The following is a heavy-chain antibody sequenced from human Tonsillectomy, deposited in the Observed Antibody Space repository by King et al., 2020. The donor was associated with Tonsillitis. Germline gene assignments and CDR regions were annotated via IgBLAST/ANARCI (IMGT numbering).Heavy chain of an antibody. CDR1: GYSFTSYA. Sequence: QLVQSGAEVKKPGASVKVSCKASGYSFTSYAITWVRQAPGQGLERMGWISGYNGNTNYAQKFQGRVTMTTDTSTSTAYLDLRSLRSDDTAVYYCARDPGVNTNNWFDPWGQGTLVTVSS. V-gene: IGHV1-18*01. J-gene: IGHJ5*02. D-gene: IGHD5-18*01. CDR2: ISGYNGNT. CDR3: ARDPGVNTNNWFDP.